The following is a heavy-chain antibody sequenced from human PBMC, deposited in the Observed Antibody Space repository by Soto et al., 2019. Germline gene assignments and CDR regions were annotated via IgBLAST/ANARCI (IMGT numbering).Heavy chain of an antibody. D-gene: IGHD1-26*01. CDR1: GYTFTGHY. Sequence: ASVKVSCKASGYTFTGHYIHWVRQAPEQGPEWMGEIGPESGATRYAQKFQGRVTMTRDMSITTVYMELNNLSPDDTAVYYCGRGRSGQIVIFYWGQGTPVTVSS. V-gene: IGHV1-2*02. CDR3: GRGRSGQIVIFY. J-gene: IGHJ4*02. CDR2: IGPESGAT.